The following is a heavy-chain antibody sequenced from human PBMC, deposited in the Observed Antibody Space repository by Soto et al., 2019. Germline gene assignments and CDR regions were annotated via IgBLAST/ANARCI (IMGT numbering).Heavy chain of an antibody. V-gene: IGHV4-59*01. Sequence: QVQLQESGPGLVKPSETLSLTCTVSGGSISSYYWSWIRQPPGKGLEWIGYIYYSGSTNYNPSLKSRVTISVDTSKNQFSLKLSSVTAADTAVYYCAREYCSSTSCYPGVWFDPWGQGTLVTVSS. CDR1: GGSISSYY. D-gene: IGHD2-2*01. CDR3: AREYCSSTSCYPGVWFDP. J-gene: IGHJ5*02. CDR2: IYYSGST.